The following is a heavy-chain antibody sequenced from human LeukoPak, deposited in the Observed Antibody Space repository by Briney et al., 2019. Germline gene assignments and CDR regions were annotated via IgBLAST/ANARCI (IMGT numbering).Heavy chain of an antibody. Sequence: GGSLRLSCAASGFTFSNAWMNWVRQAPGKGLKWVSYISSGSSTIYYADSVKGPFTISRDNAKNSLYLQMNSLRAEDTAVYYCSRDDGGRLISHFDYWGQGTLVTVSS. CDR3: SRDDGGRLISHFDY. CDR1: GFTFSNAW. J-gene: IGHJ4*02. D-gene: IGHD3-10*01. CDR2: ISSGSSTI. V-gene: IGHV3-48*01.